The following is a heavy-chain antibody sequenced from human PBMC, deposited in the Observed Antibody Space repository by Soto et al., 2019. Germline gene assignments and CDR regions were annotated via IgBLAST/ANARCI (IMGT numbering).Heavy chain of an antibody. CDR2: ISSSSSTI. Sequence: EVQLVESGGGLVQPGGSLRLSCAASGFTFSSYSMHWVRQAPGKGLEWVSYISSSSSTIYYADSVKGRFTISRDNAKNSLYRQMNSLRDEDTAVYYCARESLARDYYYYGMDVWGQGTTVTVSS. J-gene: IGHJ6*02. CDR1: GFTFSSYS. D-gene: IGHD6-6*01. V-gene: IGHV3-48*02. CDR3: ARESLARDYYYYGMDV.